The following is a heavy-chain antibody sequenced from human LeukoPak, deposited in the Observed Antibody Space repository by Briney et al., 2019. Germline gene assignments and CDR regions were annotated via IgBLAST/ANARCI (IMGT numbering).Heavy chain of an antibody. D-gene: IGHD2-15*01. CDR2: INHRGST. CDR1: GGSFSGYY. V-gene: IGHV4-34*01. Sequence: SETLSLTCAVYGGSFSGYYWSWIRQPPGKGLEWIGEINHRGSTNYNPSLKSRVTISVDTSKNQFSLKLSSVSPADTAVYYCARPSKRQVVGATRGYFDYWGQGTLVTVSS. CDR3: ARPSKRQVVGATRGYFDY. J-gene: IGHJ4*02.